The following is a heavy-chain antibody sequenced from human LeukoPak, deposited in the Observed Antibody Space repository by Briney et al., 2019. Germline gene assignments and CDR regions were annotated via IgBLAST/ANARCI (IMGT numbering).Heavy chain of an antibody. J-gene: IGHJ5*02. CDR3: ARPVAATGRGRWDWFDP. Sequence: GESLKISCKGSGYSFTSYWIGWVRQTPGKGLEWMGIIYPGDSDTRYSPSFQGQVTISADKSISTAYLQWSSLKASDTAMYYCARPVAATGRGRWDWFDPWGQGTLVTVSS. D-gene: IGHD6-13*01. CDR1: GYSFTSYW. V-gene: IGHV5-51*01. CDR2: IYPGDSDT.